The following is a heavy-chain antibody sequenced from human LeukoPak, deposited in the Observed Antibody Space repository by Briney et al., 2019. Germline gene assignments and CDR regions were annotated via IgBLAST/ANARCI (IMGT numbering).Heavy chain of an antibody. Sequence: PGGSLRLSCAVSGFTVSDNYMSWVRQAPGKGLEWVSLIYSGDTTLYADSVKGRFTISRDNSKNTLYLQMNSLRAEDTAVYYCARRAGAYSHPYDYWGQGTLVTVSS. CDR2: IYSGDTT. J-gene: IGHJ4*02. CDR1: GFTVSDNY. D-gene: IGHD4/OR15-4a*01. CDR3: ARRAGAYSHPYDY. V-gene: IGHV3-53*01.